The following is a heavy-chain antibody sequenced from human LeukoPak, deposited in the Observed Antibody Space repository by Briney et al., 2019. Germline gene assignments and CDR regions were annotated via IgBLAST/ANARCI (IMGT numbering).Heavy chain of an antibody. Sequence: GGSLRLSCAASGFTFSTYTMNWVRQAPGKGLEWVSSISSSSSYIYYADSVKGRFTISRDNAQNSLYLQMNSLRAEDTAVYYCATFYSGNYNDSDYWGQGTLVTVSS. CDR1: GFTFSTYT. D-gene: IGHD1-26*01. CDR2: ISSSSSYI. V-gene: IGHV3-21*01. CDR3: ATFYSGNYNDSDY. J-gene: IGHJ4*02.